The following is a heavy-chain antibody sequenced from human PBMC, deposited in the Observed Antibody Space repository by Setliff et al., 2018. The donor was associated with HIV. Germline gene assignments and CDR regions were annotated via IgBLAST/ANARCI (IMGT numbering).Heavy chain of an antibody. Sequence: ASVKVSCKASGYTFSTYSIHWVRQAPGQRLEWMGWINPGSGNTQYSQKLQGRITITRDSSASTVYLELSSLRFEDTAVYYCARVYCSGGACYSWNSWGQGALVTSPQ. V-gene: IGHV1-3*01. CDR1: GYTFSTYS. CDR2: INPGSGNT. CDR3: ARVYCSGGACYSWNS. J-gene: IGHJ4*02. D-gene: IGHD2-15*01.